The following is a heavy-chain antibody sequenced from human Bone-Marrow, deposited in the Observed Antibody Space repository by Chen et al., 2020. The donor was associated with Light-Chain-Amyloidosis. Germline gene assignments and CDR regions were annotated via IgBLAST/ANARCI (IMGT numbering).Heavy chain of an antibody. Sequence: QVQLQESGPGLAKPSQTLSLTCTVSGGSISSGDYYWSWLRQPPGKGLQWIGYIYHSGSINHNPSLNSRVTMSVDTTRNQFSLKLTSVTAADTAVYYCAREVAANYNFYMDVWGKGTTVIVSS. CDR3: AREVAANYNFYMDV. D-gene: IGHD6-25*01. V-gene: IGHV4-30-4*01. J-gene: IGHJ6*03. CDR1: GGSISSGDYY. CDR2: IYHSGSI.